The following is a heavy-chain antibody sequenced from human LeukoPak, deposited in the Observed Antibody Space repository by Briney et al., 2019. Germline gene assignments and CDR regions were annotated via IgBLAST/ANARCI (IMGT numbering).Heavy chain of an antibody. CDR2: ISSSSSYI. CDR1: GFTFGSYS. Sequence: PGGSLRLSCAASGFTFGSYSMNWVRQAPGKGLEWVSSISSSSSYIYYADSVKGRFTISRDNAKNSLYLQMNSLRAEDTAVYYCARESITMVRGVAYWGQGTLVTVSS. J-gene: IGHJ4*02. D-gene: IGHD3-10*01. V-gene: IGHV3-21*01. CDR3: ARESITMVRGVAY.